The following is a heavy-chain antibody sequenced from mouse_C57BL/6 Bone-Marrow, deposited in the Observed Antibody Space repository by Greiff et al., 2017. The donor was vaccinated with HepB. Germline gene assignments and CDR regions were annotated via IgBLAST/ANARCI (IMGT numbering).Heavy chain of an antibody. CDR2: IRLKSDNYAT. CDR1: GFTFSNYW. CDR3: TQSSPWYFDV. D-gene: IGHD1-1*01. Sequence: EVKLMESGGGLVQPGGSMKLSCVASGFTFSNYWMNWVRQSPEKGLEWVAQIRLKSDNYATHYAESVKGRFTISRDDSKSSVYLQMNNLRAEDTGIYYCTQSSPWYFDVWGTGTTVTVSS. V-gene: IGHV6-3*01. J-gene: IGHJ1*03.